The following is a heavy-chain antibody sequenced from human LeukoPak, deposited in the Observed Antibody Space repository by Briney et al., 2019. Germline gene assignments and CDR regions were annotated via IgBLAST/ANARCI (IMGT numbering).Heavy chain of an antibody. CDR3: ASLEYYADY. CDR2: IYYSGST. Sequence: SETLSLTCTVSGGSISSSSYYWGWIRQPPGKGLEWIGCIYYSGSTYYNPSLKSRVTISVDTSKNQFSLKLSSVTAADTAVYYCASLEYYADYWGQGTLVTVSS. CDR1: GGSISSSSYY. V-gene: IGHV4-39*01. J-gene: IGHJ4*02.